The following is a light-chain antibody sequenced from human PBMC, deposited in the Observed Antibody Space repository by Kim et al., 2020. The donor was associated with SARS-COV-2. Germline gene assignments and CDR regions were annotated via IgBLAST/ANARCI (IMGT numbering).Light chain of an antibody. CDR1: QSIDCY. J-gene: IGKJ4*01. V-gene: IGKV3-11*01. Sequence: LSLSPGERGTLSCRASQSIDCYLAWYQQKPGQAPRLLIYDASNRATGIPARFSGSGSGTDFTLTIGSLEPEDFAVYYCQQRSNWLTFGGGTKLEI. CDR3: QQRSNWLT. CDR2: DAS.